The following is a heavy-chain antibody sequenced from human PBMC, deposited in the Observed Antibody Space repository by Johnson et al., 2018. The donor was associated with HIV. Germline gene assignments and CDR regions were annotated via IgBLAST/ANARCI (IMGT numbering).Heavy chain of an antibody. CDR1: GFTFSSYD. D-gene: IGHD6-13*01. V-gene: IGHV3-13*01. CDR2: IGSAGDT. J-gene: IGHJ3*02. Sequence: VQLVESGGGLVQPGGSLRLSCAASGFTFSSYDMHWVRQATGKGLEWVSGIGSAGDTYYPGSVKGRFTISRDNSKNTLYLQMNSLRAEDTAVYYCARVGYSTILDAFDIWGQGTMVTVSS. CDR3: ARVGYSTILDAFDI.